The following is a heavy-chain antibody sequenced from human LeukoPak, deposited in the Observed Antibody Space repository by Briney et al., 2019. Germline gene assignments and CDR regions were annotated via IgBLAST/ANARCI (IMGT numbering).Heavy chain of an antibody. CDR2: MNSDGTTT. CDR3: ARGRGPYGWFDP. CDR1: GFSSSDYW. Sequence: GGSLRLSCAASGFSSSDYWMHWVRHAPEKGLVWVSRMNSDGTTTNYADSVKGRFTISRDNAKNTLYLQMNSLRAEDTAVYYCARGRGPYGWFDPWGQGTLVTVSS. V-gene: IGHV3-74*01. J-gene: IGHJ5*02. D-gene: IGHD3-10*01.